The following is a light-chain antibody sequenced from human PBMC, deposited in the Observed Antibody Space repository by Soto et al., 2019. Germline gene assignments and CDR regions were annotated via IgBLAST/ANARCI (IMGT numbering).Light chain of an antibody. CDR1: QGISNH. CDR3: QQYSSSRT. J-gene: IGKJ1*01. CDR2: DAS. V-gene: IGKV1-17*03. Sequence: DIQMSQSPSAMSASVGDRVTITCRASQGISNHLVWFQQRPGKVPKRLIYDASSLQTGVPSGFSGSGSETDFTLTITRLEPEDFAVYYCQQYSSSRTFGQGTKVDIK.